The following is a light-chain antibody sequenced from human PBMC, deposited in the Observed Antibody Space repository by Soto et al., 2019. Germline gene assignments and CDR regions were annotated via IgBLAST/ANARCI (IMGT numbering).Light chain of an antibody. Sequence: DIQMTLSPSSLSASVGDRFTITCRASQTISGYLNWYQQKPGKAPELLIYAASYLGNGVTSRFSGSRSWTYFTLTISSLQDAELATYYCQQSYTTSLTFGGGTKVDIK. J-gene: IGKJ4*01. CDR3: QQSYTTSLT. CDR1: QTISGY. CDR2: AAS. V-gene: IGKV1-39*01.